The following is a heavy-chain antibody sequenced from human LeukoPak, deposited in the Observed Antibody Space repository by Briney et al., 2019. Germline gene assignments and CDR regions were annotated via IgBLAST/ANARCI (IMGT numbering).Heavy chain of an antibody. CDR2: IYYSGST. J-gene: IGHJ4*02. D-gene: IGHD3-10*01. CDR1: GGSISSGDYY. Sequence: PSETLSLTCTVSGGSISSGDYYWSWIRQPPGKGLEWIGYIYYSGSTNYNPSLKSRVTISVDTSKNQFSLKLSSVTAADTAVYYCARVGFGERGWYYFDYWGQGTLVTVSS. CDR3: ARVGFGERGWYYFDY. V-gene: IGHV4-61*08.